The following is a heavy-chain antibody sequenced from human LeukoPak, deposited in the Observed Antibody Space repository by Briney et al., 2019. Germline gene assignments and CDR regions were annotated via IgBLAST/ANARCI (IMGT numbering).Heavy chain of an antibody. J-gene: IGHJ4*02. Sequence: GGSLRLFCAASGFTFSSYSMNWVRQAPGKGLEWVSSINSKSRYIYYADSLKGRFTISRDNGKNSVYLQMNSLRAEDTAVYFCARADSSSSRLDCWGQGTLVTVSS. CDR1: GFTFSSYS. V-gene: IGHV3-21*01. CDR2: INSKSRYI. D-gene: IGHD6-6*01. CDR3: ARADSSSSRLDC.